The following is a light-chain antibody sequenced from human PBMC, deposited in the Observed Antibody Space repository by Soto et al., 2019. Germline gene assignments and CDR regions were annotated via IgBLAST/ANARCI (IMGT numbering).Light chain of an antibody. J-gene: IGKJ2*01. Sequence: DIQMTQSPSTLSESVGDRVTIPCRASQSISSWLAWYQQKPGKAPKLLMYKASTLESGVPSRFSGSGSGTEFTLTIRSLQPDDFATYYCQQYNSFPYTFGQGTRLEMK. V-gene: IGKV1-5*03. CDR1: QSISSW. CDR2: KAS. CDR3: QQYNSFPYT.